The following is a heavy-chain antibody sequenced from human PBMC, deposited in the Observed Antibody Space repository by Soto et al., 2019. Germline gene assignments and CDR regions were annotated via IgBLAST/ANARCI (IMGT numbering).Heavy chain of an antibody. J-gene: IGHJ1*01. CDR3: VKDESINWYSGHFRH. V-gene: IGHV3-9*01. D-gene: IGHD6-13*01. CDR1: GFTFDDYA. CDR2: INWNSGSI. Sequence: GGSLRLSCAASGFTFDDYAMHWVRQVPGKGLECVSGINWNSGSIGYADSVKGRFAISRDNAKNSLHLQMNSLRAEDTAFYYCVKDESINWYSGHFRHWGQGTLVTV.